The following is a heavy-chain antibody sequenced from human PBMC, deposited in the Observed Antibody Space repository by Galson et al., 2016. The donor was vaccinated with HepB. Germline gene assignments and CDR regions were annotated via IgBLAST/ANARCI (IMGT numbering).Heavy chain of an antibody. V-gene: IGHV3-49*04. D-gene: IGHD3-22*01. J-gene: IGHJ4*02. CDR3: TRGPPQYYSDSSGYYLFDF. CDR2: IRSNPFGGTT. CDR1: GFTFSTYA. Sequence: SLRLSCAASGFTFSTYAMSWVRQAPGKGLEWVGFIRSNPFGGTTEYAASVKGRFTIARDDSKSIAYLQMNSLKTEDTAVYYCTRGPPQYYSDSSGYYLFDFWGQGTLVTVSS.